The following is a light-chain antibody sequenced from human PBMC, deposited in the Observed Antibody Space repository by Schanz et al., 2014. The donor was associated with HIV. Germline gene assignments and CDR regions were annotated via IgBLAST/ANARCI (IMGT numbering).Light chain of an antibody. V-gene: IGKV3-15*01. CDR3: LQHNDWPWT. CDR1: QTVSSH. Sequence: EIVLTQSPGTLSLSPGERATLSCRASQTVSSHFLAWYQQKPGQAPRLLIFGASTRATGIPARFSGSGSGTEFTLTINSLQSGDVAVYYCLQHNDWPWTFGQGTKVEIK. J-gene: IGKJ1*01. CDR2: GAS.